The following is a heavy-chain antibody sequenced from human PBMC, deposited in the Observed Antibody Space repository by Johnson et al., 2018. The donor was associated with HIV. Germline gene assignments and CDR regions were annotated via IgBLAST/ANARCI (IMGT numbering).Heavy chain of an antibody. Sequence: VQVVESGGGSVQPGRSLRLSCAASGFTFDEYAMHWVRQAPGKGLEWVSGISWNSGSIGYADSVKGRFTISRDNAKNSLYLQMNSLRVEDTALYYCAKDVNTYGVGGDDAFDIWGQGTMVTVSS. J-gene: IGHJ3*02. CDR3: AKDVNTYGVGGDDAFDI. CDR2: ISWNSGSI. V-gene: IGHV3-9*01. CDR1: GFTFDEYA. D-gene: IGHD5-18*01.